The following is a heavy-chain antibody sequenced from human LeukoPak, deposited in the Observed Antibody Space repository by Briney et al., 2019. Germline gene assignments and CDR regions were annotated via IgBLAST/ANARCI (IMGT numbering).Heavy chain of an antibody. CDR3: VRDPILGYPDYFDS. V-gene: IGHV3-30*02. Sequence: PGGSLRLSCAASGFTFSSYGMHWVRQAPGKGLEWVAFIRYDGSNKYYADSVKGRFTISRDNSKNTLYLQMNSLRAEDTAVYYCVRDPILGYPDYFDSWGQGTLVTVSS. J-gene: IGHJ4*01. CDR2: IRYDGSNK. D-gene: IGHD2-15*01. CDR1: GFTFSSYG.